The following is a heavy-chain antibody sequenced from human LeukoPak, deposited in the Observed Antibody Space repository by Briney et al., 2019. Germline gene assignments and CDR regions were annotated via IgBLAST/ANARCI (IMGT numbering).Heavy chain of an antibody. CDR2: IYYSGST. D-gene: IGHD3-10*01. CDR1: GGSISSYY. V-gene: IGHV4-59*01. Sequence: SETLSLTCTVSGGSISSYYWSWIRQPPGKGLEWIGYIYYSGSTNYNPSLKSRVTISVDTSKNQFSLKLSSVTAADTAVYYCARAPITVVRGVISPTFDYWGQGTLVTVSS. CDR3: ARAPITVVRGVISPTFDY. J-gene: IGHJ4*02.